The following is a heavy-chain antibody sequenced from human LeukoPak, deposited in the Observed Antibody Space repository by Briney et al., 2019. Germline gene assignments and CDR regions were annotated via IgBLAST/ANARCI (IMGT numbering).Heavy chain of an antibody. CDR1: DGTFSSYA. J-gene: IGHJ5*02. Sequence: SSVKVSCNASDGTFSSYAISWVRQARGQGLEWRGGMSPIFGTAKYAQKFRGRVTITADKSTSTAYMELSSMISDDTAVYYCARSHHTYYYDSSGYATTWGQRTLVTVSS. V-gene: IGHV1-69*06. D-gene: IGHD3-22*01. CDR3: ARSHHTYYYDSSGYATT. CDR2: MSPIFGTA.